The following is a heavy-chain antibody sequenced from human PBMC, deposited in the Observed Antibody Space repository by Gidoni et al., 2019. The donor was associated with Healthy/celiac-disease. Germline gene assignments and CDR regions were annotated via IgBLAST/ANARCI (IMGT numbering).Heavy chain of an antibody. CDR2: IYSGGST. D-gene: IGHD3-9*01. Sequence: EVQLVESGGGLIQPGGSLRLSCAASGFTVSSNYMSWVRQAPGKGLEWVSVIYSGGSTYYADSVKGRFTISRDNSKNTLYLQMNSLRAEDTAVYYCARFEGAILTGYYHHVGGWFDPWGQGTLVTVSS. CDR3: ARFEGAILTGYYHHVGGWFDP. V-gene: IGHV3-53*01. J-gene: IGHJ5*02. CDR1: GFTVSSNY.